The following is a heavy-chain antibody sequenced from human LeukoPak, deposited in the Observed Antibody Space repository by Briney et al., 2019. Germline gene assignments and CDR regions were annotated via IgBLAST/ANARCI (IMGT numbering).Heavy chain of an antibody. Sequence: ASVKVSCKASEDSFTGYYIHWVRQGPGKGLEWMGGFDPEDGETIYAQKFQGRVTMTEDTSTDTAYMELSSLRSEDTAVYYCATSQLPRNFDYWGQGTLVTVSS. CDR3: ATSQLPRNFDY. V-gene: IGHV1-24*01. J-gene: IGHJ4*02. CDR2: FDPEDGET. D-gene: IGHD2-2*01. CDR1: EDSFTGYY.